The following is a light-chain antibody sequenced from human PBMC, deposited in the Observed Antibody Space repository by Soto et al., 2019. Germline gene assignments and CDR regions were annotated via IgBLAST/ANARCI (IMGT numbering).Light chain of an antibody. CDR3: QQYGSTEVT. Sequence: EIVLTQSPGTLSLSAGDRATLSCRASQSVSSSYLAWYQQKPGQPPRLLIYAVSNRATGTPDRFSGSGSGTDFTLTISRLEPEDFAVYYCQQYGSTEVTFGGGTKVEIK. V-gene: IGKV3-20*01. J-gene: IGKJ4*01. CDR1: QSVSSSY. CDR2: AVS.